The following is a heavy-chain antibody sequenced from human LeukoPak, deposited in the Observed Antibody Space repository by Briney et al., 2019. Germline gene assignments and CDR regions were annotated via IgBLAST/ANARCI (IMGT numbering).Heavy chain of an antibody. Sequence: GRSLRLSCAASGFTFSSYGMHWVRQAPGKGLEWVAVIWYGGSNKYYADSVKGRFTISRDNSKNTRYLQMNSLRAEDTDVYYCAKEDYSSSFDYWGQGTLVTVSS. CDR3: AKEDYSSSFDY. CDR2: IWYGGSNK. D-gene: IGHD4-11*01. CDR1: GFTFSSYG. V-gene: IGHV3-30*18. J-gene: IGHJ4*02.